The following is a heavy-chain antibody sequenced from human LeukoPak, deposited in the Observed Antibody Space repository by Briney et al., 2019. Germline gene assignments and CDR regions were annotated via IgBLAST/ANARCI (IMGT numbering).Heavy chain of an antibody. CDR1: GFTFDDYA. CDR2: ISWNSGSI. V-gene: IGHV3-9*01. D-gene: IGHD5-24*01. Sequence: GGSLRLSCAASGFTFDDYAMHWVRQAPGKGLEWVSGISWNSGSIGYADSVKGRFTISRDNAKNSLYLQMNSLRAEDTALYYCAKDREMATIRGYFDYWGQGTLVTVSS. J-gene: IGHJ4*02. CDR3: AKDREMATIRGYFDY.